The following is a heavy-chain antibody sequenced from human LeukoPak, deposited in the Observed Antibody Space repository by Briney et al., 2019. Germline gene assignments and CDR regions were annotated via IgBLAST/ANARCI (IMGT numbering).Heavy chain of an antibody. CDR2: IYTCGNT. CDR1: GFTVSATY. J-gene: IGHJ4*02. Sequence: GGSLRLSCAASGFTVSATYMNWVRQAPGKGLEWVSIIYTCGNTYYADSVKGRFTISRDISKNTLYLQMNSLRAEDTAVYYCARGTVTAPDYWGQGTLVTVSS. D-gene: IGHD4-17*01. V-gene: IGHV3-53*01. CDR3: ARGTVTAPDY.